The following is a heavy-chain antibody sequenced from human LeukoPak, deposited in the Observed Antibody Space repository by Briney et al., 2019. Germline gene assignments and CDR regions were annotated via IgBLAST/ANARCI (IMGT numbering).Heavy chain of an antibody. J-gene: IGHJ4*02. V-gene: IGHV1-8*01. CDR3: AREYYGSGSYYAPVTDY. D-gene: IGHD3-10*01. CDR1: GYTFTSYD. Sequence: GASVKVSCKASGYTFTSYDINWVRQATGQGLEWMGWMNPNSGNTGYAQKFQGRVTMTRNTSISTAYMELRSLRSDDTAVYYCAREYYGSGSYYAPVTDYWGQGTLVTVSS. CDR2: MNPNSGNT.